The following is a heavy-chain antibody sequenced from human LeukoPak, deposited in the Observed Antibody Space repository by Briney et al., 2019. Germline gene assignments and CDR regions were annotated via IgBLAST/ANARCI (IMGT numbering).Heavy chain of an antibody. CDR1: GGTFSSYA. J-gene: IGHJ4*02. D-gene: IGHD3-22*01. V-gene: IGHV1-69*06. CDR2: IIPIFGTA. Sequence: SVKVSCKASGGTFSSYAISWVRQAPGQGLEWMGGIIPIFGTANYAQKFQGRVTITADKSTSTAYMELSSLRSEDTAVYYCARGSTRTMIVVGQQTGGLDYWGQGTLVTVSS. CDR3: ARGSTRTMIVVGQQTGGLDY.